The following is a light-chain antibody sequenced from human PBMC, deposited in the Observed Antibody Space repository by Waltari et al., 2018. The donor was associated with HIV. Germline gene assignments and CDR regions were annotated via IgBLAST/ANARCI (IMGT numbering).Light chain of an antibody. Sequence: QIVLTQSPSASGTPGQGVTISCSGGVSNIGSRSVHWYQQGPGKAPTLLIYNDNQRPPGVPDRFTGSKSGTSASLAISGLRSEDESDYYCSSWDDNLNGPVFGGGTKLTVL. CDR2: NDN. V-gene: IGLV1-44*01. CDR3: SSWDDNLNGPV. J-gene: IGLJ3*02. CDR1: VSNIGSRS.